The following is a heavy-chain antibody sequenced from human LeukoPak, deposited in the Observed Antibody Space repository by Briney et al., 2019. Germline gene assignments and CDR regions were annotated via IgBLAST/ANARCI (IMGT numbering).Heavy chain of an antibody. CDR1: GGSISSYY. Sequence: SETLSLTCTVSGGSISSYYWSWIRQPPGKGLEWIGYIYYSGSTNYNPSLKSRVTISVDTSKNQFSLKLSSVTAADTAVYYCAKVLVPESFDSWGQGTLVTVSS. CDR3: AKVLVPESFDS. J-gene: IGHJ4*02. V-gene: IGHV4-59*01. CDR2: IYYSGST. D-gene: IGHD1-14*01.